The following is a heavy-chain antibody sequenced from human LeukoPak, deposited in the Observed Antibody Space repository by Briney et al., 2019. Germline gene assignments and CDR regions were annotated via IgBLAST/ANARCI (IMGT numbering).Heavy chain of an antibody. D-gene: IGHD6-6*01. CDR1: GYTFTSYY. CDR2: INPSGGST. V-gene: IGHV1-46*01. CDR3: ARGWQSPIAARPLDY. Sequence: GASVKVSCKASGYTFTSYYMHWVRQAPGQGLEWMGIINPSGGSTSYAQKFQGRFTMTRDMSTSTVYMELSSLRSEDTAVYYCARGWQSPIAARPLDYWGQGTLVTVSS. J-gene: IGHJ4*02.